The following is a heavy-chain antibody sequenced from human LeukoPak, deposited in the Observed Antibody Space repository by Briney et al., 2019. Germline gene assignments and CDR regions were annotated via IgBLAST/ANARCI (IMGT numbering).Heavy chain of an antibody. CDR3: ARDPEGFGELLSYFDY. D-gene: IGHD3-10*01. J-gene: IGHJ4*02. Sequence: SQTLSLTCDISGDSVSSNSAAWNWIRQSPSRGLEWLGRTYYRSKWYNDYAVSVKSRITINPDTSKNQFSLQMNSVTPEDTAVYYCARDPEGFGELLSYFDYWGQGTLVTVSS. CDR1: GDSVSSNSAA. V-gene: IGHV6-1*01. CDR2: TYYRSKWYN.